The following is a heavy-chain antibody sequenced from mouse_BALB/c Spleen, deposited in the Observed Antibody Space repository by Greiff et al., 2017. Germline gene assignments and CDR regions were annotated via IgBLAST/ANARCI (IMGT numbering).Heavy chain of an antibody. Sequence: VQLQQSGPGLVAPSQSLSITCTVSGFSLTSYGVSWVRQPPGKGLEWLGVIWGDGSTNYHSALISRLSISKDNSKSQVFLKLNSLQTDDTATYYCAKEGNYYYGSSPYYYAMDYWGQGTSVTVSS. V-gene: IGHV2-3*01. J-gene: IGHJ4*01. CDR2: IWGDGST. D-gene: IGHD1-1*01. CDR1: GFSLTSYG. CDR3: AKEGNYYYGSSPYYYAMDY.